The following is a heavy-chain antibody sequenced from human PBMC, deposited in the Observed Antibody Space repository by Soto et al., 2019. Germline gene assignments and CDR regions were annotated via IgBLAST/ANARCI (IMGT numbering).Heavy chain of an antibody. V-gene: IGHV4-34*01. Sequence: QVQLQQWGAGLVKPSETLSLSCAVYGQSFSSHSWAWIRQPPGKGLEWIGEISESGSTYYNPSLKSRVTISTDTSKNPLSLKLASVTAADTAGYFCARGSGIVALPGELEDVNYDFWGQGTLVNVSS. CDR3: ARGSGIVALPGELEDVNYDF. CDR2: ISESGST. J-gene: IGHJ4*02. D-gene: IGHD1-1*01. CDR1: GQSFSSHS.